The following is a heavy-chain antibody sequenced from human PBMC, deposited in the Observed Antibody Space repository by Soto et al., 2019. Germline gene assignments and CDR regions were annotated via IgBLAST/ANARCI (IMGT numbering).Heavy chain of an antibody. CDR3: ASLVVVRGMDV. V-gene: IGHV3-21*01. CDR2: ISSSSSYI. D-gene: IGHD2-15*01. CDR1: GFTFSSYS. J-gene: IGHJ6*02. Sequence: LRLSCAASGFTFSSYSMNWVRQAPGKGLEWVSSISSSSSYIYYADSVKGRFTISRDNAKNSLYLQMNSLRAEDTAVYYCASLVVVRGMDVWGQGTTVTVSS.